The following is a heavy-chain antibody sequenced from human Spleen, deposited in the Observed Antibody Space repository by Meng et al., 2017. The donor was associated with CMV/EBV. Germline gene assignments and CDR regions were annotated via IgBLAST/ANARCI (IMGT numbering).Heavy chain of an antibody. V-gene: IGHV3-74*01. J-gene: IGHJ3*02. Sequence: GESLKISCAASGFTFSSYWMHWVRQAPGKGLVWVSRINKEGTYSNYADSVEGRFSVSKDNAKSTVWLQMNTLRVEDTALYYCVRDNDFWSFDMWGQGTMVTVSS. CDR3: VRDNDFWSFDM. CDR2: INKEGTYS. D-gene: IGHD3-3*01. CDR1: GFTFSSYW.